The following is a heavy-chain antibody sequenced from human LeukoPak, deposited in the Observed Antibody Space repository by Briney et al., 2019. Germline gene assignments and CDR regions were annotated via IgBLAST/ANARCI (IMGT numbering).Heavy chain of an antibody. CDR1: GFTFDDYG. Sequence: PGGSLRLSCAASGFTFDDYGMHWVRQVPGKGLEWVALISGDGGDTYYADSVRGRFTISRDNSENSLFLQMNSLRPEDTALYYCEKDRLYSGTTFDSWGQGTLATVSS. CDR3: EKDRLYSGTTFDS. CDR2: ISGDGGDT. V-gene: IGHV3-43*02. J-gene: IGHJ4*02. D-gene: IGHD1-1*01.